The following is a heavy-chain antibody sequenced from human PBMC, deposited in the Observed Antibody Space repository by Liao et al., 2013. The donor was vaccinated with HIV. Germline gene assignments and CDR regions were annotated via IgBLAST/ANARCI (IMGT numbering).Heavy chain of an antibody. CDR3: ARGDYSSWYFEL. CDR1: GDSFSSYY. Sequence: QVRLQESGPGLVKPSETLSLTCTVSGDSFSSYYWSWIRQPPGRGLEWIGYIYHSGTTNYNPSLMSRVTISVDTSKKQFSLKLTSVTAADTAVYYCARGDYSSWYFELWGRGTLVTVSS. J-gene: IGHJ2*01. CDR2: IYHSGTT. D-gene: IGHD6-13*01. V-gene: IGHV4-59*12.